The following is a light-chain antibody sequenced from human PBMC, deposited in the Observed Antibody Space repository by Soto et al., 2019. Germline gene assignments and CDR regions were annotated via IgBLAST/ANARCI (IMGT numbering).Light chain of an antibody. Sequence: QSLVTQPPSVSAAPGQKFTISCSGSSSNIGGNSVSWYQQLPGTAPKLLIYDDNKRPSGIPDRFSGSKYGTSATLGITGFQTGDEADYYCGSWDSSLSAYVFGTGTKVTVL. V-gene: IGLV1-51*01. CDR2: DDN. CDR1: SSNIGGNS. J-gene: IGLJ1*01. CDR3: GSWDSSLSAYV.